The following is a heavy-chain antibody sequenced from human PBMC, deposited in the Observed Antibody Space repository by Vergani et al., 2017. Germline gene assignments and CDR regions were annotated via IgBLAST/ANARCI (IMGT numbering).Heavy chain of an antibody. D-gene: IGHD4-11*01. V-gene: IGHV5-51*01. CDR2: IYPGDSDT. J-gene: IGHJ6*02. CDR3: ARLEGVYSNAYYYYGMDV. CDR1: GYSFTSYW. Sequence: EVQLVQSGAEVKKPGESLKISCKGSGYSFTSYWIGWVRQMPGKGLEWMGIIYPGDSDTRYSPSFQGQVTISADMSISTAYLQWSSLKASDTAMYYCARLEGVYSNAYYYYGMDVWGQGTTVTVSS.